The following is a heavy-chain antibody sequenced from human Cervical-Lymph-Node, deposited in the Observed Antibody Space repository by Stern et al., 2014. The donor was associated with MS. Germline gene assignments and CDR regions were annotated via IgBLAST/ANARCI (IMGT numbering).Heavy chain of an antibody. CDR3: ARSGTGAFDI. Sequence: VQLVQSGAEVKEPGESLKISCKASGFSLSNFWIGWVRQTPGKGLEWMGVIYPGDSDTRYSPSLQGQVTISADKSTDTAYIQWNNLKASDTAIYYCARSGTGAFDIWGQGTMVTVSS. J-gene: IGHJ3*02. D-gene: IGHD3/OR15-3a*01. CDR2: IYPGDSDT. CDR1: GFSLSNFW. V-gene: IGHV5-51*01.